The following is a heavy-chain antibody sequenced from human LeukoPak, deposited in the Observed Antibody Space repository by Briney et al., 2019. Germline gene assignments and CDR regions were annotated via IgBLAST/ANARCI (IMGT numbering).Heavy chain of an antibody. D-gene: IGHD6-13*01. J-gene: IGHJ1*01. CDR2: INAGNGNT. CDR3: ARGERRQLVGSSEKYFQH. CDR1: GYTFTSYA. V-gene: IGHV1-3*03. Sequence: VASVKVSCKASGYTFTSYAMHWVRQAPGQRLEWMGWINAGNGNTKYSQEFQGRVTITRDTSASTAYMELSSLRSEDMAVYYCARGERRQLVGSSEKYFQHWGQGTLVTVPS.